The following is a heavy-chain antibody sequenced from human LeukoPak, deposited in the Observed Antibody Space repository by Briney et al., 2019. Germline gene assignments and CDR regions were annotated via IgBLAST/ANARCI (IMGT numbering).Heavy chain of an antibody. CDR2: ISRNGGNT. Sequence: GGSLRLSCAISGFSFDDYGMSWVRHAPGKGLEWVSGISRNGGNTGYADSVKGRFTISRDNAKNSLYLQMNSLRGDDTASYYCARASRSSSCYGGACYFYYMDVWGKGTTVTVSS. V-gene: IGHV3-20*04. J-gene: IGHJ6*03. D-gene: IGHD2-2*01. CDR3: ARASRSSSCYGGACYFYYMDV. CDR1: GFSFDDYG.